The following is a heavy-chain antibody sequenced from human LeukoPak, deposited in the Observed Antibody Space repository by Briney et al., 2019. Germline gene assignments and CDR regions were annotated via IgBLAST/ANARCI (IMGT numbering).Heavy chain of an antibody. Sequence: GGSLRLSCAASGFAFSRSWMTWIRQAPGKGLEFVANIKEDGGRENFASSVKGRFTISRDNAKDSLYLQMNNLRVEDTAVYYCARDGGYSAFDYWGQGALVTVSS. CDR1: GFAFSRSW. CDR2: IKEDGGRE. CDR3: ARDGGYSAFDY. V-gene: IGHV3-7*01. D-gene: IGHD1-26*01. J-gene: IGHJ4*02.